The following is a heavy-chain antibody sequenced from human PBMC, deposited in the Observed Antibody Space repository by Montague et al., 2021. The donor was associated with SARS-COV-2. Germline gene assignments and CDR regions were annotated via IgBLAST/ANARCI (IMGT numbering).Heavy chain of an antibody. CDR3: AKGFQPYSYERSGIYTFDY. D-gene: IGHD3-22*01. Sequence: SLRLSCAASGFTFSSYAMSWVRQAPGKGLEWVLAIYSGSSSTWYSNSMNGLFTISRDNPKNTLYLHMNSLRVDNTAVYYCAKGFQPYSYERSGIYTFDYWGQGNRITNSA. CDR2: IYSGSSST. J-gene: IGHJ4*02. CDR1: GFTFSSYA. V-gene: IGHV3-23*03.